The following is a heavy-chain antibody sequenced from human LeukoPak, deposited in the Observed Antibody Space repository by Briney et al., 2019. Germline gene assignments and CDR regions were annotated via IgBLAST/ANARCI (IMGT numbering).Heavy chain of an antibody. D-gene: IGHD3-3*01. J-gene: IGHJ5*02. V-gene: IGHV3-48*03. CDR3: AREYNFWSGYHSYNWFGP. CDR1: GFIFNSYE. CDR2: ISSSGSPI. Sequence: GGSLRLSSAASGFIFNSYEMNWVRQAPGKGLEWVSYISSSGSPIYYADSVKGRFTISRDNAKNSLYLQMNSLRADDTAVYYCAREYNFWSGYHSYNWFGPLGQGTLVTVSS.